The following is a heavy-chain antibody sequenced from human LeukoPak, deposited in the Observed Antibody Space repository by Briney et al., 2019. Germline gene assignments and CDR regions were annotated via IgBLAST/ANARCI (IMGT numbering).Heavy chain of an antibody. J-gene: IGHJ3*02. V-gene: IGHV3-30*04. CDR3: ARDPPGQYYYDSSGYYGSAAFDI. CDR1: GFTFSSYA. Sequence: GRSLRLSCAASGFTFSSYAMHWVRQAPGKGLEWVAVISYDGSNKYYADSVKGRFTISRDNSKNTLYLQMNSLRAEDTAVYYCARDPPGQYYYDSSGYYGSAAFDIWGQGTMVTVSS. CDR2: ISYDGSNK. D-gene: IGHD3-22*01.